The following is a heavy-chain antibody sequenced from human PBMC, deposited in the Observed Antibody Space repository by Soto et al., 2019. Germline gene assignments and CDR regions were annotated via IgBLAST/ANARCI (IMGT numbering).Heavy chain of an antibody. V-gene: IGHV3-33*01. CDR1: GFPFSSYG. Sequence: PGGSLRLSCAASGFPFSSYGMHWVRQAPGKGLDWVAVIWYDGSNKDYADSVKGRFTISRDNSKNTLYPQMNSLRADDTAVYYCASSINWGQGTLVTVSS. J-gene: IGHJ4*02. CDR2: IWYDGSNK. CDR3: ASSIN.